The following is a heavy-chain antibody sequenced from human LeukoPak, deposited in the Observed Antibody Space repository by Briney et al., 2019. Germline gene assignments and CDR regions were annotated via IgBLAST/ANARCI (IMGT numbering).Heavy chain of an antibody. D-gene: IGHD3-3*01. Sequence: KPSETLSLTCTVSSGSISSHYWSWIRQPSGKGLEWIGYIYYSGSTNYNPSLKSRVTISVDTSKNQFSLKLSSVTAADTAVYYCARRYYDFWSGYYRDTDAFDIWGQGTMVTVSS. CDR1: SGSISSHY. J-gene: IGHJ3*02. CDR2: IYYSGST. CDR3: ARRYYDFWSGYYRDTDAFDI. V-gene: IGHV4-59*11.